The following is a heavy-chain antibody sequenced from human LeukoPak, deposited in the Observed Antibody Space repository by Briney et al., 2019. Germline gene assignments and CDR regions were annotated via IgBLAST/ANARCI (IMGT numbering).Heavy chain of an antibody. CDR2: IRNKANSYTT. CDR3: ASGSYSFDY. CDR1: GFSLSAPL. V-gene: IGHV3-72*01. Sequence: GGSLRLSCAASGFSLSAPLLDLVRQAPGKGPEWVGRIRNKANSYTTEYAASVKGRFSISRDDSKNSLYLQMNSLKIEDTAVYYCASGSYSFDYWGQGTLVTVSS. J-gene: IGHJ4*02. D-gene: IGHD3-10*01.